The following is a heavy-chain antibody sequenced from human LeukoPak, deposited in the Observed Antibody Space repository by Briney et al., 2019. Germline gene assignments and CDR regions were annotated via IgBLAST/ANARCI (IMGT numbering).Heavy chain of an antibody. CDR2: ISGSGGST. J-gene: IGHJ4*02. D-gene: IGHD5-18*01. V-gene: IGHV3-23*01. CDR1: GFTFSSYA. CDR3: AKALSGYSYGSLQDY. Sequence: GGSLRLSCAASGFTFSSYAMSWVRQAPGQGLEWVSAISGSGGSTYYADSVKGRFTISRDNSKNTLYLQMNSLRAEDTAVYYCAKALSGYSYGSLQDYWGQGPLVTVSS.